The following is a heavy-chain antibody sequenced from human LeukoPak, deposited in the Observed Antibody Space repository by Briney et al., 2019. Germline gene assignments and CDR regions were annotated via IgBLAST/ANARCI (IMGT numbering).Heavy chain of an antibody. CDR2: TYYMSKSYN. CDR3: ARVDRAISTTGTLGD. CDR1: GDSVSSNYAA. V-gene: IGHV6-1*01. J-gene: IGHJ4*02. D-gene: IGHD6-13*01. Sequence: SQTLSLTCAISGDSVSSNYAAWAWIRQSPSRGLEWLGRTYYMSKSYNAYAVSVTSRLTTNPETSKNQFSLQLNSVPPEDTAVYYCARVDRAISTTGTLGDWGQGTVVTVSS.